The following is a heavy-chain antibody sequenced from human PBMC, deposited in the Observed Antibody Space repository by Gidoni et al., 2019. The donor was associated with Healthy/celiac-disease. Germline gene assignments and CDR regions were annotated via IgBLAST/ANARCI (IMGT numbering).Heavy chain of an antibody. Sequence: QVQLQQWGAGLLKPSETLSLTCAGYGGSFSGYYWSWIRQPPGKGLEWIGEINHSGSTNYNPSLKSRVTISVDTSKNQFSLKLSSVTAADTAVYYCARAPILVGARSDAFDIWGQGTMVTVSS. CDR3: ARAPILVGARSDAFDI. J-gene: IGHJ3*02. CDR2: INHSGST. CDR1: GGSFSGYY. V-gene: IGHV4-34*01. D-gene: IGHD1-26*01.